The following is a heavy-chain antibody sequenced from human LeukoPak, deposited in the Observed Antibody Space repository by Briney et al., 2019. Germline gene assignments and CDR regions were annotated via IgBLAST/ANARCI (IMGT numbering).Heavy chain of an antibody. CDR3: ARSPWDTAMVTG. D-gene: IGHD5-18*01. CDR2: IYYCGSP. J-gene: IGHJ4*02. Sequence: SETLSLPCTVSGGPISIYYSRWIRRPPGKGLEWLGYIYYCGSPNYNPSLKSRVPISLDPSKNQFSLTLSSVTAADTAVYYCARSPWDTAMVTGWGQGTLVTVSS. CDR1: GGPISIYY. V-gene: IGHV4-59*13.